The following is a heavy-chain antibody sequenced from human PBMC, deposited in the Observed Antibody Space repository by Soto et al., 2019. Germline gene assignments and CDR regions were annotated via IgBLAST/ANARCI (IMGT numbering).Heavy chain of an antibody. D-gene: IGHD5-12*01. Sequence: PGGSLRLSCAASGFTFSSYSMSWVRQAPGKGLEWVSGFRSSGDGRDTSYADIAKGRFTISRDNARNTLYLQMNFLRVEDTAVYFCVRGNSGYGNFDYWGPGALVTVSS. J-gene: IGHJ4*02. CDR2: FRSSGDGRDT. V-gene: IGHV3-74*01. CDR1: GFTFSSYS. CDR3: VRGNSGYGNFDY.